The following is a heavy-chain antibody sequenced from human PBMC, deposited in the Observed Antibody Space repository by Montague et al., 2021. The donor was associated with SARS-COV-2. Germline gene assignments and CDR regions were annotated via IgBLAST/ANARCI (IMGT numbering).Heavy chain of an antibody. D-gene: IGHD6-6*01. CDR2: IYYSGST. CDR3: ARGREYSSSAGFDY. J-gene: IGHJ4*02. V-gene: IGHV4-59*01. CDR1: GGSISSYY. Sequence: SETLSLTCTVSGGSISSYYWSWIRQPPGKGLEWIGDIYYSGSTNXXPSLKSRVTISVDTSKNQFSLKLSSVTAADTAVYYCARGREYSSSAGFDYWGQGTLVTVSS.